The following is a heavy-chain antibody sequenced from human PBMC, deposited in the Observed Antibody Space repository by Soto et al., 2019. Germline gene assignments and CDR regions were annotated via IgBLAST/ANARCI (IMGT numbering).Heavy chain of an antibody. Sequence: SETLSLTCTVSGGSISSSSYYWGWIRQPPGKGLEWIGSIYYSGSTYYNPSLKSRVTISVDTSKNQFSLKLSSVTAADTAVYYCARLPLRDGDDGGIDYWGQGTLVTVSS. CDR3: ARLPLRDGDDGGIDY. V-gene: IGHV4-39*01. D-gene: IGHD4-17*01. CDR2: IYYSGST. J-gene: IGHJ4*02. CDR1: GGSISSSSYY.